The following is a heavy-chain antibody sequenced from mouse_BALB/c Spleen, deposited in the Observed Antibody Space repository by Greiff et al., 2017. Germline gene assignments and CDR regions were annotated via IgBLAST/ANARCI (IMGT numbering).Heavy chain of an antibody. J-gene: IGHJ4*01. D-gene: IGHD1-1*01. V-gene: IGHV1S56*01. CDR2: IYPGDGST. CDR3: ARSGYYGSSYDYAMDY. CDR1: GYTFTSYD. Sequence: QVQLQQPGAELVKPGALVKISCKASGYTFTSYDINWVKQRPGQGLEWIGWIYPGDGSTKYNEKFKGKATLTADKSSSTAYMQLSSLTSENSAVYFCARSGYYGSSYDYAMDYWGQGTSVTVSS.